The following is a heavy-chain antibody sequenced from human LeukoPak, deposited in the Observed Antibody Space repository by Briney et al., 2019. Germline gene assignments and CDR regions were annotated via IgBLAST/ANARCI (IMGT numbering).Heavy chain of an antibody. V-gene: IGHV4-30-4*01. D-gene: IGHD5-18*01. CDR1: GGSISSGDYY. Sequence: SQTLSLTCTVSGGSISSGDYYWSWIRQPPGKGLEWIGYIYYSGSTYYNPSLKSRVTISVDTSKNQFSLKLSSVTAADTAVYYCARENVDTAMGTGWFDPWGQGTLVTVPS. CDR2: IYYSGST. CDR3: ARENVDTAMGTGWFDP. J-gene: IGHJ5*02.